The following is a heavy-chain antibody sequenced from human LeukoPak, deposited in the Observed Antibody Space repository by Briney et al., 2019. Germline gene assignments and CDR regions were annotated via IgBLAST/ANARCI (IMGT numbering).Heavy chain of an antibody. Sequence: GGSLRLSCAASGFTVSSNYMSWVRQAPGKGLEWVSVIYSGGSTYYADSVKGRFTISRDNSKNTLYLQMNSLRAEDTAMYYCARERGYCGSTSCYGHYYGMDVWGQGTTVTVSS. D-gene: IGHD2-2*01. J-gene: IGHJ6*02. CDR3: ARERGYCGSTSCYGHYYGMDV. CDR1: GFTVSSNY. CDR2: IYSGGST. V-gene: IGHV3-53*01.